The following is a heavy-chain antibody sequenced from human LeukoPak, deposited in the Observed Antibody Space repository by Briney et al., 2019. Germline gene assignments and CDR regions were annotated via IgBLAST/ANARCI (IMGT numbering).Heavy chain of an antibody. CDR1: GFTFSSYG. D-gene: IGHD2-2*01. CDR3: AKAKFGCSSTSCYALDY. V-gene: IGHV3-23*01. Sequence: GGSLRLSCAASGFTFSSYGMSWVRQAPGKGLEWVSAISGSGGSTYYADSVKGRFTISRDNSKNTLYLQMNSLRAEDTAVYYCAKAKFGCSSTSCYALDYWGQGTLVTVSS. CDR2: ISGSGGST. J-gene: IGHJ4*02.